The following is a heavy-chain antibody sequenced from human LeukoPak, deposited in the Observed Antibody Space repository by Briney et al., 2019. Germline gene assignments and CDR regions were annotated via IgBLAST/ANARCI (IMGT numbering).Heavy chain of an antibody. V-gene: IGHV3-53*01. J-gene: IGHJ3*01. CDR3: VKRLTLGDLSIKGAFAL. D-gene: IGHD3-16*02. CDR1: GFTVSSNY. CDR2: IYNDGGT. Sequence: GGSLRLSCAASGFTVSSNYMSWVRQGPGKGLEWVALIYNDGGTHCTDSVKGRFTISRDTSRNTLFLQMNSLRVEDSAMYYCVKRLTLGDLSIKGAFALWGQGTVVTVAS.